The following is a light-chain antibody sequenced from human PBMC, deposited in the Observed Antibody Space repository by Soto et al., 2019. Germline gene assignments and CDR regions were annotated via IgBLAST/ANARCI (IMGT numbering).Light chain of an antibody. Sequence: SYELTQPPSVSVAPGKTARITCGGNNIGSKSVHWYQQKPGQAPVLVIYYDSDRPSGIPERFSGSNSGNTATLTISRVEAGDEADYYCQLWESSRDHAVCGGGTQLTVL. CDR1: NIGSKS. V-gene: IGLV3-21*01. J-gene: IGLJ7*01. CDR2: YDS. CDR3: QLWESSRDHAV.